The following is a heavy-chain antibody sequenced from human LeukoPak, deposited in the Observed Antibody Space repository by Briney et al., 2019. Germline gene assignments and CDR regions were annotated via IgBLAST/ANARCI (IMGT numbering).Heavy chain of an antibody. D-gene: IGHD4-17*01. CDR1: GFSLSNFA. CDR3: SRDPNGDYVGAYES. CDR2: ITGSHCPA. J-gene: IGHJ5*02. V-gene: IGHV3-23*01. Sequence: GGSLRLPCAASGFSLSNFATTWVRQAPGEGLEWVSSITGSHCPAYSTYSVKGLFTISRDNSKNSLYLQMNRLSADDTAVYYCSRDPNGDYVGAYESWGQGTLVTVSS.